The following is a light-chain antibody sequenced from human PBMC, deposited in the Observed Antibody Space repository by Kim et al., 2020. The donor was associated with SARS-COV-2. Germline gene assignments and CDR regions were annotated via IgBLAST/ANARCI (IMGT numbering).Light chain of an antibody. Sequence: ASIGDRITINCRASQDVSSNLAWFQQKPGKVPQRLIYGAYSRQSGVPSRLSGRGSGTEFTLTISGLQPEDFATYYCLQHNSYPLTFGGGTKVDIK. V-gene: IGKV1-17*03. J-gene: IGKJ4*01. CDR2: GAY. CDR3: LQHNSYPLT. CDR1: QDVSSN.